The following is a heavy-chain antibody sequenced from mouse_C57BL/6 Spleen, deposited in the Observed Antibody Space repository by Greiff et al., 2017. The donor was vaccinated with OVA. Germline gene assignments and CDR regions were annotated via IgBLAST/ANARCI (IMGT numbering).Heavy chain of an antibody. J-gene: IGHJ2*01. V-gene: IGHV1-53*01. CDR2: INPSNGGT. D-gene: IGHD2-1*01. CDR1: GYTFTSYW. Sequence: QVHVKQSGTELVKPGASVKLSCKASGYTFTSYWMHWVKQRPGQGLEWIGNINPSNGGTNYNEKFKSKATLTVDKSSSTAYMQLSSLTSEDSAVYYCARSDYGNYVFDYWGQGTTLTVSS. CDR3: ARSDYGNYVFDY.